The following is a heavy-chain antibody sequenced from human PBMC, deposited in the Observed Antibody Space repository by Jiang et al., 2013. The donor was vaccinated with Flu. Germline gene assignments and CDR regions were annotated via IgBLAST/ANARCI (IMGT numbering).Heavy chain of an antibody. Sequence: SVMVSCKSSGYTFTTYYMHWVRQAPGQGLEWMGIINPGDGTTTYAQKFQGRITMTRDTSTSTFYIELSGLRSEDTAVYYCAGERIAAAGTWYLDLWGRGTLVTVSS. CDR3: AGERIAAAGTWYLDL. CDR2: INPGDGTT. V-gene: IGHV1-46*01. D-gene: IGHD6-13*01. CDR1: GYTFTTYY. J-gene: IGHJ2*01.